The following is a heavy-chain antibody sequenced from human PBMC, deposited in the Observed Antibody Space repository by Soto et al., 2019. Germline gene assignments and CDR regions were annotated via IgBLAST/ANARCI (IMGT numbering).Heavy chain of an antibody. CDR3: ARGGGSGWYKYYYYGMDV. CDR1: GGSFSGYY. CDR2: INHSGST. V-gene: IGHV4-34*01. J-gene: IGHJ6*02. D-gene: IGHD6-19*01. Sequence: PSETLSLTCAVYGGSFSGYYQSWVRQPPGKGLEWIGEINHSGSTNYNPSLKSRVTISVDTSKNQFSLKLSSVTAADTAVYYCARGGGSGWYKYYYYGMDVWGQGTTVTSP.